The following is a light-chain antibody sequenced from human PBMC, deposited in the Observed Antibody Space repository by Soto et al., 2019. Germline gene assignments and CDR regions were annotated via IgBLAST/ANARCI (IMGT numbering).Light chain of an antibody. CDR3: YSYVGSYTYV. Sequence: QSALTQPRSVSGSPGQSVTISCTGTSSDVGGYNYVSWFQQHPGKAPKLLIYDVNKRPSGVPDRFSGSKSGNTASLTISGLQADDEADYYCYSYVGSYTYVFGTGTKVTVL. V-gene: IGLV2-11*01. CDR1: SSDVGGYNY. CDR2: DVN. J-gene: IGLJ1*01.